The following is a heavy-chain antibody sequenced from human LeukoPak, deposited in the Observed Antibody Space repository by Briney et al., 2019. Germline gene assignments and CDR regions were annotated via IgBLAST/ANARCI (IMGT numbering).Heavy chain of an antibody. D-gene: IGHD3-22*01. CDR1: GFTFSSYA. J-gene: IGHJ4*02. V-gene: IGHV3-33*08. Sequence: GGSLRLSCAASGFTFSSYAMSWVRQAPGKGPEWVAVIWYDGSNKYYADSVKGRFTISRDNSKNTLYLQMNSLRAEDTAVYYCARGENHYYDSSGYFDYWGQGTLVTVSS. CDR2: IWYDGSNK. CDR3: ARGENHYYDSSGYFDY.